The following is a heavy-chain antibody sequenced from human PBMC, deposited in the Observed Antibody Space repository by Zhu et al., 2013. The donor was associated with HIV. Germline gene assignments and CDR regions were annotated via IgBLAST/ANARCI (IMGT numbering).Heavy chain of an antibody. J-gene: IGHJ2*01. CDR3: ARSEGGVDTDWYFDL. CDR2: IVPIFGTA. V-gene: IGHV1-69*01. D-gene: IGHD3-16*01. CDR1: GGTFSSYA. Sequence: QVQLVQSGAEVKKPGSSVKVSCKASGGTFSSYAISWVRQAPGQGLEWMGGIVPIFGTANYAQKFQGRVTITADESTSTAYMELSSLRSEDTAVYYCARSEGGVDTDWYFDLWGRGTLVTVSS.